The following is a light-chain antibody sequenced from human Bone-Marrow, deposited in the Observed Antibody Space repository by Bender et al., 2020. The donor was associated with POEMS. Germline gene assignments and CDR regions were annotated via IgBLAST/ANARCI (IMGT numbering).Light chain of an antibody. CDR3: SAYGGTYWV. V-gene: IGLV2-14*01. CDR1: SSDIGGYNY. CDR2: DVT. J-gene: IGLJ3*02. Sequence: QSALTQPASVSGSPGQSITISCTGSSSDIGGYNYVSWYQHHPDKAPRLIIYDVTKRPSGVSNRFSGSKSGNTASLTISGLQAEDEADYYCSAYGGTYWVFGGGTKVTVL.